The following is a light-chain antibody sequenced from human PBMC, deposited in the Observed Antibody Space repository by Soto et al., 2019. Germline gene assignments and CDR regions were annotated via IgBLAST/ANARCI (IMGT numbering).Light chain of an antibody. V-gene: IGKV1-39*01. CDR1: QSISSF. Sequence: DIQMTQSPSSLSASVGDRVTITCRASQSISSFLNWYQQKPGKAPRLLIYAASSWQSGVPSRFSASGSGTDFTLTISRLQPEDFATYYCQPSYSTPVSFGQGTKVEIK. CDR2: AAS. J-gene: IGKJ1*01. CDR3: QPSYSTPVS.